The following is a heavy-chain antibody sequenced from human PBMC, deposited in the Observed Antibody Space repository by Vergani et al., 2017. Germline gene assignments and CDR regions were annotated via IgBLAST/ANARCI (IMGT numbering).Heavy chain of an antibody. CDR2: IYPGDSDT. CDR1: GYSFTSYW. D-gene: IGHD6-19*01. J-gene: IGHJ4*02. CDR3: ARLGSGWHSNNYFDC. Sequence: EVQLVQSGAEVKKPGESLKISCKGSGYSFTSYWIGWVRQIPGKGLEWMGIIYPGDSDTRYSPSFQGQVTLSADKSLSTAYLQWSSRKATDTAMYYCARLGSGWHSNNYFDCWGQRTLVTVSS. V-gene: IGHV5-51*01.